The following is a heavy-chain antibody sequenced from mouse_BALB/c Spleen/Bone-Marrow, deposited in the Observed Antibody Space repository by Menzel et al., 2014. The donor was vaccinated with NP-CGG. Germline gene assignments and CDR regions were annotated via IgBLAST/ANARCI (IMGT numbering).Heavy chain of an antibody. Sequence: EVHLVESGGGLAQPGGSLRLSCAASGFTFSSYGMSWVRQTPDKRLELVATINTNGGNTYYPDSVKGRFTISRDNAKNTLYLQMSSLKSEDTAMYYCARGLDYWGQGTTLTVSS. V-gene: IGHV5-6-3*01. CDR2: INTNGGNT. CDR1: GFTFSSYG. J-gene: IGHJ2*01. CDR3: ARGLDY.